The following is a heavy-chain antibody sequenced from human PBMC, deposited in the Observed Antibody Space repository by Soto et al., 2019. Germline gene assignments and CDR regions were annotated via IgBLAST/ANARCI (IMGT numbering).Heavy chain of an antibody. D-gene: IGHD3-3*01. Sequence: PGGSLRLSCVGSGFTFSNNAMHWVRQAPGKGLEWVAFISYGSSEIFYADSVKGRFTISRDNPENTLLLHMNSPRADDTAVYYCAIARVADSSLDHWGQGILVTVSS. CDR1: GFTFSNNA. CDR2: ISYGSSEI. V-gene: IGHV3-30*01. CDR3: AIARVADSSLDH. J-gene: IGHJ4*01.